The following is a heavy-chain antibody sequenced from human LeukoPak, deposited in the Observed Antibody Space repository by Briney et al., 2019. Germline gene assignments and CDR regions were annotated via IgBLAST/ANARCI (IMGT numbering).Heavy chain of an antibody. D-gene: IGHD1-26*01. J-gene: IGHJ4*02. V-gene: IGHV3-30*19. CDR1: GFTFSNFG. CDR3: ARDSGSFDY. Sequence: GRSLRLSCAASGFTFSNFGMHWVRQAPGKGLEWVAVISYDGSNKYYADSVKGRFTISRDNSKNTLYLQMNSLRAEDTAVYYCARDSGSFDYWGQGTLVTVSS. CDR2: ISYDGSNK.